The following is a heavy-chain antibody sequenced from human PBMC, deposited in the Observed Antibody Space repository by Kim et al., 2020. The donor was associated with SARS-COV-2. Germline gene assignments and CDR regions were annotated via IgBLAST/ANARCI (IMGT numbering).Heavy chain of an antibody. CDR3: ASSEKEEPNYYYYGMDV. CDR1: GYSFTSYW. J-gene: IGHJ6*02. Sequence: GESLKISCKGSGYSFTSYWIGWVRQMPGKGLEWMGIIYPGDSDTRYSPSFQGQVTISADKSISTAYLQWSSLKASDTAMYYCASSEKEEPNYYYYGMDVWGQGTTVTVSS. V-gene: IGHV5-51*01. D-gene: IGHD1-26*01. CDR2: IYPGDSDT.